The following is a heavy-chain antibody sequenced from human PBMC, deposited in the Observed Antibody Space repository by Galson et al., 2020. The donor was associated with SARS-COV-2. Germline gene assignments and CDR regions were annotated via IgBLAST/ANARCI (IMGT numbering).Heavy chain of an antibody. Sequence: SETLSLTCTVSGGSISSSSYYWGWNSPPPGKGLEWIGSIYYSGSTYDNPSLKSRVTISVDTSKNQFSLKLSSVTAADTAVYYCARHIAEITMIVAKEAHFDYWGQGTLVTVSS. V-gene: IGHV4-39*01. CDR3: ARHIAEITMIVAKEAHFDY. J-gene: IGHJ4*02. D-gene: IGHD3-22*01. CDR1: GGSISSSSYY. CDR2: IYYSGST.